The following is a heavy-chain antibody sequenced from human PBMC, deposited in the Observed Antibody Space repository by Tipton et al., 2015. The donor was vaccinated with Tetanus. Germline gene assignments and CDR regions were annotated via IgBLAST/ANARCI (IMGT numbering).Heavy chain of an antibody. CDR3: ARGSGALRRYFGL. D-gene: IGHD1-14*01. CDR2: IYYTGTT. J-gene: IGHJ2*01. V-gene: IGHV4-30-4*01. Sequence: LRLSCTVSGGSISSGDYQWNWVRRPPGKGLEWIGKIYYTGTTAYNPSLKSRLTISVDTSMNQFSLRLGSVAAADTAVYYGARGSGALRRYFGLWGRGTPVTVST. CDR1: GGSISSGDYQ.